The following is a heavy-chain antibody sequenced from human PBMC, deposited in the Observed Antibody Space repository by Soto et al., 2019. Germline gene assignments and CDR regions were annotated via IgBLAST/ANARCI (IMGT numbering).Heavy chain of an antibody. V-gene: IGHV3-23*01. CDR2: ISGSGGTT. CDR1: GFTFSNYA. J-gene: IGHJ4*02. Sequence: PGGSLRLSCAASGFTFSNYAIAWVRQAPGKGLEWVSGISGSGGTTYYADSVKGRFTISRDNSKDTLHLQMNSLRAEDTAVYYCAKTPRQWTVYFDYWGEGALVTVSS. D-gene: IGHD6-19*01. CDR3: AKTPRQWTVYFDY.